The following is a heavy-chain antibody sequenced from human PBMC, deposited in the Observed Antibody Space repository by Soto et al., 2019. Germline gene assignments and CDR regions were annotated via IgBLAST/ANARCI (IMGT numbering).Heavy chain of an antibody. Sequence: KPSETLSLTCTVSGGSISSYYWSWIRQPPGKGLEWIGYIYYSGSTNYNPSLKSRVTISVDTSKNQFSLKLSSVTAADTAVYYCARAGSSGYYYTSYWFDPWGQGTLVTVSS. V-gene: IGHV4-59*01. J-gene: IGHJ5*02. CDR3: ARAGSSGYYYTSYWFDP. CDR1: GGSISSYY. CDR2: IYYSGST. D-gene: IGHD3-22*01.